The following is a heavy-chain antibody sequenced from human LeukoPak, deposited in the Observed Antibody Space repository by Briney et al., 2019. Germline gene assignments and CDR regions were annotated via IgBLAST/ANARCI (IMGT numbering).Heavy chain of an antibody. CDR2: ISYDGSNE. CDR3: ARDRSEVTTSVSDY. Sequence: PGGSLRLSCAACGFTFSSYVMHWVRQAPGKGLEWVAIISYDGSNEYYADSVKGRFTISRDNAKNSLYLQMNSLRAEDTAVYYCARDRSEVTTSVSDYWGQGTLVTVSS. J-gene: IGHJ4*02. CDR1: GFTFSSYV. D-gene: IGHD4-17*01. V-gene: IGHV3-30*04.